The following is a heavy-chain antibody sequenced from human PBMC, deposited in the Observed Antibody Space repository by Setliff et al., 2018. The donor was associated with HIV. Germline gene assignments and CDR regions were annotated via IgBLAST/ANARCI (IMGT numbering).Heavy chain of an antibody. Sequence: GGSLRLSCAASGFTFDSYAMSWVRQAPGKGLEWVSIISGSGHLTFYADSVRGRFRISRDNSKNTLYLQMNSLGAEDTAVYYCARMNFPGIALAGNYFDYWGQGTLVTVSS. D-gene: IGHD6-19*01. V-gene: IGHV3-23*01. CDR2: ISGSGHLT. J-gene: IGHJ4*02. CDR3: ARMNFPGIALAGNYFDY. CDR1: GFTFDSYA.